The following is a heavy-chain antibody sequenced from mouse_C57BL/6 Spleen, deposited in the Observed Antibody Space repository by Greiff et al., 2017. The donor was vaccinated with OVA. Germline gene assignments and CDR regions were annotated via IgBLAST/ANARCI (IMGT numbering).Heavy chain of an antibody. V-gene: IGHV2-2*01. CDR2: IWSGGST. D-gene: IGHD1-3*01. J-gene: IGHJ3*01. Sequence: QVQLQQSGPGLVQPSQSLSISCTASGFSLTGYGVHWVRQSPGKGLEWLGVIWSGGSTDYNAAIISRLSISKDNSKTQHIFRMNSMQADDTAIYSCSKIGSGLAYWGQGTLVTVSA. CDR1: GFSLTGYG. CDR3: SKIGSGLAY.